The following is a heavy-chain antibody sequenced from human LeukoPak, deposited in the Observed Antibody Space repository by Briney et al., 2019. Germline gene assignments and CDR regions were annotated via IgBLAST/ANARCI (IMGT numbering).Heavy chain of an antibody. CDR2: IYYSGST. CDR1: GGSISSYY. Sequence: SETLSLTCTVSGGSISSYYWSWIRQPAGKGLEWIGRIYYSGSTYYNPSLKSRVTISVDTSKNQFSLKLSSVTAADTAVYYCARIPYSSGWHFDYWGQGTLVTVSS. J-gene: IGHJ4*02. CDR3: ARIPYSSGWHFDY. V-gene: IGHV4-59*05. D-gene: IGHD6-19*01.